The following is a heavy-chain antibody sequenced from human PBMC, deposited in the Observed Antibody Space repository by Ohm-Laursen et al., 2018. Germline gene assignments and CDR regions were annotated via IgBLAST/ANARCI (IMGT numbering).Heavy chain of an antibody. J-gene: IGHJ4*02. CDR2: INHSGST. D-gene: IGHD3-22*01. Sequence: SDTLSLTCTVSGGSISGYYWSWIRQSPAKGLEWIGEINHSGSTNYNPSLKSRVTISVDTSKNQFSLKLSSVTAADTAVYYCARYYYDSSGYSFDYWGQGTLVTVSS. V-gene: IGHV4-34*01. CDR1: GGSISGYY. CDR3: ARYYYDSSGYSFDY.